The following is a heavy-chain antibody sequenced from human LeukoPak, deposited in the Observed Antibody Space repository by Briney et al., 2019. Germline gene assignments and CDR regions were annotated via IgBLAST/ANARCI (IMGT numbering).Heavy chain of an antibody. D-gene: IGHD6-13*01. CDR3: ASCLSSSWYEEEHWFDP. CDR1: GFTFSSYA. CDR2: ISYGGSNK. V-gene: IGHV3-30-3*01. J-gene: IGHJ5*02. Sequence: QAGGSLRLTCAASGFTFSSYAMHWVRQAPGKGLEWVAVISYGGSNKYYADSVKGRFTISRDNSKNTLYLQMNSLRAEDTAVYYCASCLSSSWYEEEHWFDPWGQGTLVTVSS.